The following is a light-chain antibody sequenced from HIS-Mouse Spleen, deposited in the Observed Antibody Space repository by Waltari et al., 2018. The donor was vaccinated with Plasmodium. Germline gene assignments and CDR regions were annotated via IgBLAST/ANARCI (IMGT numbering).Light chain of an antibody. Sequence: IQLTQSPSSLSASVGDRVTITCRASQGSSSALAWYQQKPGKAPKLLFYDASSLESGVPSRFSGSGSGTDFTLTISSLQPEDFATYYCQQFNSYPQGTFGQGTRLEIK. V-gene: IGKV1-13*02. CDR1: QGSSSA. CDR3: QQFNSYPQGT. J-gene: IGKJ5*01. CDR2: DAS.